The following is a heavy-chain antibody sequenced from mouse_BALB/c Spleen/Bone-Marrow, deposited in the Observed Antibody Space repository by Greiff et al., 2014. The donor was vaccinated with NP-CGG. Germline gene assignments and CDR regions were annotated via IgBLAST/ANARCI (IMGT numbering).Heavy chain of an antibody. D-gene: IGHD2-1*01. CDR3: ARCYYGNYFDY. J-gene: IGHJ2*01. V-gene: IGHV1S81*02. Sequence: QVQLQQSGAELVKPGASVKLSCKASGYTFTSYWMHWVKQRPGQGLEWIGEINPSNGRTNYNEKFKSKATLTVDKSSSTAYMQLSSLTSEDSAVYYCARCYYGNYFDYWGQGITLTVSS. CDR1: GYTFTSYW. CDR2: INPSNGRT.